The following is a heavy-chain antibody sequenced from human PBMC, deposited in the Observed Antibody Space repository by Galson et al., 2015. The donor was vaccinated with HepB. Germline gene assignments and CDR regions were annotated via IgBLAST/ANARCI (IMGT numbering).Heavy chain of an antibody. J-gene: IGHJ5*02. CDR3: RLNFYDSSGYPLAGGFDP. CDR2: IKSKTDGGTT. V-gene: IGHV3-15*07. D-gene: IGHD3-22*01. Sequence: SLRLSCAASGFTFSNAWMNWVRQAPGKGLEWVGRIKSKTDGGTTDYAAPVKGRFTISRDDSKNTLYLQMNSLKTEDTAVYYCRLNFYDSSGYPLAGGFDPWGQGTLVTVSS. CDR1: GFTFSNAW.